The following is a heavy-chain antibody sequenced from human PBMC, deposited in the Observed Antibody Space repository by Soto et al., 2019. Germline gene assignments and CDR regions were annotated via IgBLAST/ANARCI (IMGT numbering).Heavy chain of an antibody. CDR2: ISVYNGNT. V-gene: IGHV1-18*01. CDR3: ARGPNFYGSGSYYNVGGVSYYYYMEV. Sequence: QVQLVQSGAEVKKPGASVKVSCKASGYTFTKYGISWVRQAPGQGLEWMGWISVYNGNTHYAEQPQARVTRTAGPATSTAFMELRRLTSDDTGVDFCARGPNFYGSGSYYNVGGVSYYYYMEVWGKGTTVTVSS. J-gene: IGHJ6*03. CDR1: GYTFTKYG. D-gene: IGHD3-10*01.